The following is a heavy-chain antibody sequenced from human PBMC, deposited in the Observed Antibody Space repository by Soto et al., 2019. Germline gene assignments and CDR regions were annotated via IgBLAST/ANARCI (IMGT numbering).Heavy chain of an antibody. CDR2: ISYDGSNE. V-gene: IGHV3-30*18. Sequence: QVQLVESGGGVVQPGRSLRLSCAASGFTFSSYGMHWVRQAPGKGLEWVAVISYDGSNEYYADSVKGRFTISRDNSKNTLYLQMNSLRAEDTAVYYCAKDRDTYFDYWGQGTLVTVSS. CDR3: AKDRDTYFDY. J-gene: IGHJ4*02. CDR1: GFTFSSYG. D-gene: IGHD5-18*01.